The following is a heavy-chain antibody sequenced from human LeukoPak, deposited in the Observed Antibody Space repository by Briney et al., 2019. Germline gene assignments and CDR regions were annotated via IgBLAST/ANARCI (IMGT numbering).Heavy chain of an antibody. V-gene: IGHV3-23*01. CDR3: ARFSRVQSSF. Sequence: GGSLRLSCAASGFTFSSYAMSWVRQAPGKGLEWVSGISGSGGSTDYADSLKGRFTISRDNAKNTLYLQMDSLRVEDTAIYYCARFSRVQSSFWGQGTLVTVSS. J-gene: IGHJ4*02. D-gene: IGHD4/OR15-4a*01. CDR2: ISGSGGST. CDR1: GFTFSSYA.